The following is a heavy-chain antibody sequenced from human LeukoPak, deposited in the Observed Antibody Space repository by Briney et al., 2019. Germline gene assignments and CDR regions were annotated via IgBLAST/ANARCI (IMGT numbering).Heavy chain of an antibody. CDR3: ARRMGLASGYSYGGDY. D-gene: IGHD5-18*01. Sequence: GESLKISCKGSGYSFTSYWIGWVRQMPGKGLEWMGIIYPGDSDTRYSPSFQGQVTISADKSISTAYLQWSSLKASDTAMYYRARRMGLASGYSYGGDYWGQGTLVTVSS. CDR1: GYSFTSYW. J-gene: IGHJ4*02. V-gene: IGHV5-51*01. CDR2: IYPGDSDT.